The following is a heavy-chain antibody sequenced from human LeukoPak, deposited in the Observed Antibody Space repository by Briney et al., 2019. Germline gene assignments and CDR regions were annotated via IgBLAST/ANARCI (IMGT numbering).Heavy chain of an antibody. J-gene: IGHJ4*02. CDR3: AKDLSYGYFDY. CDR2: ISYDRSNK. V-gene: IGHV3-30*18. D-gene: IGHD3-16*01. Sequence: GGSLRLSCAASGFIFSSYGMHWVRQAPGKGLEWVAVISYDRSNKYYADSVKGRFTISRDDSKKTLYLQMNSLRGDDTAVYYCAKDLSYGYFDYWGQGTLVTVSS. CDR1: GFIFSSYG.